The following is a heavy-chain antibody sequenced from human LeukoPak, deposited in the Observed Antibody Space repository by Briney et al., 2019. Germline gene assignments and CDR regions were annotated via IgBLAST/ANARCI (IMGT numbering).Heavy chain of an antibody. CDR1: GGSFSGYY. CDR3: ARASVRYYYGSGSYYIGDRQPRFDY. J-gene: IGHJ4*02. Sequence: SETLSLTCAVYGGSFSGYYWSWIRQPPGKGLEWIGEINHSGSTNYNPYPKSRVTISVVTSKNQFSLKLSSVAAADTAVYYCARASVRYYYGSGSYYIGDRQPRFDYWGQGTLVTVSS. V-gene: IGHV4-34*01. D-gene: IGHD3-10*01. CDR2: INHSGST.